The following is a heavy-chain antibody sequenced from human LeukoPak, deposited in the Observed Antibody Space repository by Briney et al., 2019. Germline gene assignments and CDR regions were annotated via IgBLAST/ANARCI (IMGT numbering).Heavy chain of an antibody. CDR3: AKGVAYYDSSGKPSYYFDY. D-gene: IGHD3-22*01. CDR1: GFTFSSYA. J-gene: IGHJ4*02. Sequence: GGSLRLSCAASGFTFSSYAMSWVRQAPGKGLEWVSAISGSGGSTYSADSVKGRFNIYRDNSKNTLYLQMNSLRAEDTAVYYCAKGVAYYDSSGKPSYYFDYWGQGTLVSVSS. V-gene: IGHV3-23*01. CDR2: ISGSGGST.